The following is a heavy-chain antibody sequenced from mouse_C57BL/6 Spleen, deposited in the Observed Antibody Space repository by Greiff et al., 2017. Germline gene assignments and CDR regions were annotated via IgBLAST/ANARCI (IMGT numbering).Heavy chain of an antibody. Sequence: VQLQQSGPELVKPGASVKISCKASGYSFTDYNMHWVKQSPGKSLEWIGVINPTYGTTSYNQTFKGKVTLTIDQSSSTAYMQLNSLTSEDSAVYYCATIYDGYIFAYWGKGTLVTVSA. CDR3: ATIYDGYIFAY. CDR1: GYSFTDYN. CDR2: INPTYGTT. V-gene: IGHV1-39*01. D-gene: IGHD2-3*01. J-gene: IGHJ3*01.